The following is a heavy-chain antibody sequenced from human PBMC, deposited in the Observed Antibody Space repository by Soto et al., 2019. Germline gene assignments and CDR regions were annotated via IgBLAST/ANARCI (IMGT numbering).Heavy chain of an antibody. CDR1: GFTFSSYA. J-gene: IGHJ6*03. CDR2: ISGSGGST. V-gene: IGHV3-23*01. Sequence: LRLSCAASGFTFSSYAMSWVRQAPGKGLEWVSAISGSGGSTYYADSVKGRFTISRDNSKNTLYLQMNSLRAEDTAVYYCAKGEYCSSTSCYGGGYYYYYMDVWGKGTTVTVSS. CDR3: AKGEYCSSTSCYGGGYYYYYMDV. D-gene: IGHD2-2*01.